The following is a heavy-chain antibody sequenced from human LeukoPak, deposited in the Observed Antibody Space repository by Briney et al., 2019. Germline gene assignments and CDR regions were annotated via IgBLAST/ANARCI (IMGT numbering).Heavy chain of an antibody. J-gene: IGHJ3*02. CDR3: ARDVQGYCTNGVCYTDAFDI. CDR2: INHSGST. Sequence: PSETLSLTCAVYGGSFSGYYWSWIRQPPGKGLEWIGEINHSGSTNYNPSLKSRVTISVDTSKNQFSLKLSSVTAADTAVYYCARDVQGYCTNGVCYTDAFDIWGQGTMVTVSS. D-gene: IGHD2-8*01. CDR1: GGSFSGYY. V-gene: IGHV4-34*01.